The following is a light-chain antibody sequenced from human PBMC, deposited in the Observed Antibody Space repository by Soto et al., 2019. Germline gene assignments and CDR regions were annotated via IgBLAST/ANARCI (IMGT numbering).Light chain of an antibody. J-gene: IGLJ2*01. V-gene: IGLV1-44*01. CDR1: SSNIGSHT. Sequence: QSVLTQPPSASGTPGQRITISCSGSSSNIGSHTVNWHQQVPGTAPTLLIYSNNERPSGVPDRFSGSKSGTSASLAVSGLQSGDEADYYCAAWDDSLNGLIFGGGTKLTVL. CDR3: AAWDDSLNGLI. CDR2: SNN.